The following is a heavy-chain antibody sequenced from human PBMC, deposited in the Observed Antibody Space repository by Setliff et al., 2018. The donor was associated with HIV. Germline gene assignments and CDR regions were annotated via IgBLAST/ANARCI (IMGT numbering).Heavy chain of an antibody. V-gene: IGHV3-NL1*01. CDR3: VREKWRAFDI. CDR2: INSGGTT. D-gene: IGHD2-8*01. J-gene: IGHJ3*02. Sequence: GGSLRLSCAASGFTFSSYGMHWVRQAPGKGLEWVSVINSGGTTYYADSVKGRFTISRDNSKNTLYLQMNSLRPEDTAAYYCVREKWRAFDIWGQGTMVTVSS. CDR1: GFTFSSYG.